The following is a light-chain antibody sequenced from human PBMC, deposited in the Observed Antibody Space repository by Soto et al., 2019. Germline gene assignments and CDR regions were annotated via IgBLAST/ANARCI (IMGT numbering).Light chain of an antibody. CDR3: KQRSSWPWT. V-gene: IGKV3-11*01. CDR2: DAY. Sequence: EIVLTQSPATLSLSPGERATLSCRASQSVSSYLAWYQQKPGQAPRLLLYDAYNRATGIPARFSGSGSGTDFTLTISSLEPEDFAVYYCKQRSSWPWTFGQGTKVEIK. J-gene: IGKJ1*01. CDR1: QSVSSY.